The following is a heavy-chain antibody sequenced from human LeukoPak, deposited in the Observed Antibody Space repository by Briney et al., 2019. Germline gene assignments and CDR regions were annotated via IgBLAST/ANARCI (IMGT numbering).Heavy chain of an antibody. J-gene: IGHJ5*01. V-gene: IGHV3-74*03. Sequence: GGSLRLSCAASGFTFSGKWMHWVRQAPGKGLVWVSRIKGDGSSTTYADSVKGRFTISRDNAKNTLHLQMDSLRAEDTAVYYCARSDWLDSWGQGTLVIVPS. CDR2: IKGDGSST. CDR3: ARSDWLDS. CDR1: GFTFSGKW.